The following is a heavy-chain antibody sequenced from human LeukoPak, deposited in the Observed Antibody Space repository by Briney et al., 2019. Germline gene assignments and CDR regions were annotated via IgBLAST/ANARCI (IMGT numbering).Heavy chain of an antibody. CDR2: ISASGHYI. V-gene: IGHV3-23*01. CDR1: GFTSGSFA. CDR3: ARDGSWGDYQFYFYMDV. Sequence: PGGFLRLSCEASGFTSGSFAMSWVRQAPGKGLEWLSGISASGHYIYCADSVKGRFTISRDNSKNTLYIEMNSLRAEDTAVYYCARDGSWGDYQFYFYMDVWGKGTTVTVSS. J-gene: IGHJ6*03. D-gene: IGHD2-2*01.